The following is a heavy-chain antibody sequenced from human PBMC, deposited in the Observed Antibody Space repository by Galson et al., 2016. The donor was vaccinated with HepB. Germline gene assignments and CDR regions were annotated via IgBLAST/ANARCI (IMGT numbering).Heavy chain of an antibody. CDR3: ARDQYDFWSGRSYYYYMDV. J-gene: IGHJ6*03. V-gene: IGHV3-74*03. CDR2: INSDGTT. CDR1: GLTFSSYW. D-gene: IGHD3-3*01. Sequence: SLRLSCAASGLTFSSYWMNWVRQPPGKGLVWVARINSDGTTTYADSVEGRFTISRDDADNTLYLQMNSLRVEDTAVYYCARDQYDFWSGRSYYYYMDVWGVGTTVTLSS.